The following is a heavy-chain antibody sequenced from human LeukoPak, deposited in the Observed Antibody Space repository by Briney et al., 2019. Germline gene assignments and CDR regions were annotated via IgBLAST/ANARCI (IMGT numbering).Heavy chain of an antibody. Sequence: LAGGSLRLSCAASGFTFGSYTMSWVRQAPGKGLEWVSTITTSDGNTYYADSVKGRFTVSRDNSKNTLFLQINSLRAEDTAVYYCAREGPRGNSQFDYWGQGTLVTVSS. CDR3: AREGPRGNSQFDY. CDR2: ITTSDGNT. CDR1: GFTFGSYT. V-gene: IGHV3-23*01. D-gene: IGHD2/OR15-2a*01. J-gene: IGHJ4*02.